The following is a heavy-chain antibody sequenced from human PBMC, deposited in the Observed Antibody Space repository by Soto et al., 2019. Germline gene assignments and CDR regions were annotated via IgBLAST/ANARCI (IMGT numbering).Heavy chain of an antibody. CDR2: IIPIFGTA. CDR3: ARGLLFEGVIVSYYFDY. J-gene: IGHJ4*02. Sequence: SVKVSCKASGGTFSSYAISWVRQAPGQGLEWMGGIIPIFGTANYAQKFQGRVTITADESTSTAYMELSSLRSEDTAVYYCARGLLFEGVIVSYYFDYWGQGTLVTVSS. V-gene: IGHV1-69*13. D-gene: IGHD3-16*02. CDR1: GGTFSSYA.